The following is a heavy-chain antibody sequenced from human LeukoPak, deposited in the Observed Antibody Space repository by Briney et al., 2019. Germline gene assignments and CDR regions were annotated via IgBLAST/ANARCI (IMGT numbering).Heavy chain of an antibody. V-gene: IGHV4-59*12. CDR1: GGSISSYY. D-gene: IGHD6-19*01. CDR3: ARGFLSSGWSPRGYFDY. Sequence: PSETLSLTCTVSGGSISSYYWSWIRQPPGKGLEWIGYIYYSGSTNYNPSLKSRVTISVDTSKNQFSLKLSSVTAADTAVYYCARGFLSSGWSPRGYFDYWGQGTLVTVSS. CDR2: IYYSGST. J-gene: IGHJ4*02.